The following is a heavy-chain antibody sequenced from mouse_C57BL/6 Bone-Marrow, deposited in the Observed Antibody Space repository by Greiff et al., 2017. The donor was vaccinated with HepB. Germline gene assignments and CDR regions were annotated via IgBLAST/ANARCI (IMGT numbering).Heavy chain of an antibody. V-gene: IGHV5-4*01. CDR3: ARVYYGSSWHWYFDV. D-gene: IGHD1-1*01. J-gene: IGHJ1*03. CDR1: GFTFSSYA. Sequence: EVQLVESGGGLVKPGGSLKLSSAASGFTFSSYAMSWVRQTPEKRLEWVATISDGGSYTYYPDNVKGRFTISRDNAKNNLYLQMSHLKSEDTAMYYCARVYYGSSWHWYFDVWGTGTTVTVSS. CDR2: ISDGGSYT.